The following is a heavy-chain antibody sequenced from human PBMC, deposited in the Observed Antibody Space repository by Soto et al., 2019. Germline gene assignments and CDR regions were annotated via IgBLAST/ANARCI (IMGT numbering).Heavy chain of an antibody. V-gene: IGHV3-7*01. Sequence: EVQVVESGGDLVQPGGSLRLSCVASGFTFSNYWMSWVRQAPGKGLEWVANIKQDGSERYYVDSVKGRFTISRDNAKNSVYLQMNSLRAEDTAVYHCRGSLDYWGQGTQVTVSS. CDR3: RGSLDY. CDR1: GFTFSNYW. CDR2: IKQDGSER. D-gene: IGHD3-10*01. J-gene: IGHJ4*02.